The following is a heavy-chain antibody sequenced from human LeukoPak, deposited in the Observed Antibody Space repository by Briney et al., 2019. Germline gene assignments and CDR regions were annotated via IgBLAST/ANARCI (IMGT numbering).Heavy chain of an antibody. Sequence: SGKVSCKASGGTFSSYTISWVRQAPGQGLEWMGRIIPILGIANYAQKFQGRVTITADKSTSTAYMELSSLRSEGTAVYYCHIVVLPAAGNFDYWGQGTLVTVSS. D-gene: IGHD2-2*01. J-gene: IGHJ4*02. CDR3: HIVVLPAAGNFDY. CDR2: IIPILGIA. V-gene: IGHV1-69*02. CDR1: GGTFSSYT.